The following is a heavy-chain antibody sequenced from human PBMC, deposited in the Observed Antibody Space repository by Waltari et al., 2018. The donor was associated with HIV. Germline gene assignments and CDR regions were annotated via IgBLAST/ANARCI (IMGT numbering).Heavy chain of an antibody. CDR2: IYYSGST. D-gene: IGHD3-3*01. Sequence: QLQLQESGPGLVKPSETLSLTCTVSGGSISSSSYYWGWIRQPPGKGLEWIGSIYYSGSTYYNPSLKSRVTISVDTSKNQFSLKLSSVTAADTAVYYCARLDHFGLVISNYFDYWGQGTLVTVSS. J-gene: IGHJ4*02. CDR3: ARLDHFGLVISNYFDY. V-gene: IGHV4-39*01. CDR1: GGSISSSSYY.